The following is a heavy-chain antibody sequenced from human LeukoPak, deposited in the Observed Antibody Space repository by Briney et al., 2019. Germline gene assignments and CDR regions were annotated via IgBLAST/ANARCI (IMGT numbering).Heavy chain of an antibody. V-gene: IGHV3-33*01. CDR1: GFALSRYG. CDR2: IWDDGSNQ. J-gene: IGHJ4*02. CDR3: ARGRGSSWYFDY. Sequence: GRSLRLSCAASGFALSRYGMHWVRQAPGKGLEWVAVIWDDGSNQKYVDSVKGRFTISRDNSKNTLYLQMNSLRAEDTAVYYCARGRGSSWYFDYWGQGTLVTVSS. D-gene: IGHD6-13*01.